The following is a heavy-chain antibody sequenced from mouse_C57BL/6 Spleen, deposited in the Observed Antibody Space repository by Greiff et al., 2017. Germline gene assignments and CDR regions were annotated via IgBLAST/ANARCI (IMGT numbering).Heavy chain of an antibody. D-gene: IGHD2-3*01. CDR3: ARSYEGWFAY. V-gene: IGHV1-82*01. J-gene: IGHJ3*01. Sequence: VKLMESGPELVKPGASVKISCKASGYAFSSSWMNWVKQRPGKGLEWIGRIYPGDGDTNYNGKFKGKATLTADKSSSTAYMQLSSLTSEDSAVYFCARSYEGWFAYWGQGTLVTVSA. CDR2: IYPGDGDT. CDR1: GYAFSSSW.